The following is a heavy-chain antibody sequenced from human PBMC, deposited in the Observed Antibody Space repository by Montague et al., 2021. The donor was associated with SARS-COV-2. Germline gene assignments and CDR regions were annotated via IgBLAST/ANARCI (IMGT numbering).Heavy chain of an antibody. Sequence: SLRLSCAASGFTFSSYAMSWVRQAPGKGLEWVSAIRGSGCSTYYADSVKGRFTISSDNSKNTLYLQMNSLRAEDTAVYYCAKDRYYDFWSGYSPIDYWGQGTLVTVSS. D-gene: IGHD3-3*01. CDR2: IRGSGCST. CDR1: GFTFSSYA. J-gene: IGHJ4*02. CDR3: AKDRYYDFWSGYSPIDY. V-gene: IGHV3-23*01.